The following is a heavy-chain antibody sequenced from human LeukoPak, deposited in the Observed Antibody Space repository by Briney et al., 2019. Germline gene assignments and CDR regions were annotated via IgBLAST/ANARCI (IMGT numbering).Heavy chain of an antibody. D-gene: IGHD4-17*01. CDR2: ISYDGSNK. CDR3: AKDKADGDYGDYPSFAC. Sequence: PGRTLRLSCAASGFTLSSYAVHWVRQAPGKGLEWVALISYDGSNKYYADSVKGRFTISRDNSRDTLYLQMNSLRAEDTAVYYCAKDKADGDYGDYPSFACWGQGTLVTVSS. CDR1: GFTLSSYA. V-gene: IGHV3-30-3*01. J-gene: IGHJ4*02.